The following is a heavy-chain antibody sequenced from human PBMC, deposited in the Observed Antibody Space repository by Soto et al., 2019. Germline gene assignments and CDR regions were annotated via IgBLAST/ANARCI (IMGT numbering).Heavy chain of an antibody. J-gene: IGHJ6*02. V-gene: IGHV4-61*01. D-gene: IGHD3-10*01. CDR1: GGSVSSGSYY. CDR2: IYYSGST. Sequence: SETLSLTCTVSGGSVSSGSYYWSWIRQPPGKGLEWIGYIYYSGSTNYNPSLKSRVTISVDTSKNQFSLKLSSVTAADTAVYYCARVAGHGSGSPPGMDVWGQRTTVTVS. CDR3: ARVAGHGSGSPPGMDV.